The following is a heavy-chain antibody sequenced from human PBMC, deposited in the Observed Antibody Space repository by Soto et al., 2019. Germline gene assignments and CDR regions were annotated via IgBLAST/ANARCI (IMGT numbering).Heavy chain of an antibody. CDR3: ARGGYYDNTCGKLSHYGLDV. V-gene: IGHV1-18*01. D-gene: IGHD3-16*01. J-gene: IGHJ6*02. CDR2: ISPYNDYT. CDR1: GYTFIRYG. Sequence: QVQLVQSAGEVKKPGASVKVSCKASGYTFIRYGITWVRQAPGQGLEWMGWISPYNDYTIYAQKLQGRVTMTTDTSTRTVYLDLRSLKSGDTAVYYCARGGYYDNTCGKLSHYGLDVWGQGTSVTVSS.